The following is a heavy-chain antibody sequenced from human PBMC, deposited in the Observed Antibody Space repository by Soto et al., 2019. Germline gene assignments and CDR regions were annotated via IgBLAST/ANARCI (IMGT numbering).Heavy chain of an antibody. D-gene: IGHD3-10*01. CDR2: ISAYNGKT. CDR3: ARSLSYGSGSYFDY. Sequence: ASVKVSCKASGYTFTSYGISWVRQAPGQGLEWMGWISAYNGKTNYAQKLQGRDTMTTDTCNRTANMVLRSLKSDDAAVNYGARSLSYGSGSYFDYWGQGTLVTVSS. J-gene: IGHJ4*02. CDR1: GYTFTSYG. V-gene: IGHV1-18*01.